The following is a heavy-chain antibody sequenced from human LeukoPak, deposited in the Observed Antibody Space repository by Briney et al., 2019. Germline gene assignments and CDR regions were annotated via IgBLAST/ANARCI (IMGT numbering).Heavy chain of an antibody. Sequence: ASVKVSCKASGYTLTGYYMHWVRQAPGQGLEWMGWINTNTGNPTYAQGFTGRFVFSLDTSVSTAYLQISSLKAEDTAVYYCARALLYCSGGSCKKNWFDPWGQGTLVTVSS. CDR3: ARALLYCSGGSCKKNWFDP. V-gene: IGHV7-4-1*02. D-gene: IGHD2-15*01. CDR2: INTNTGNP. J-gene: IGHJ5*02. CDR1: GYTLTGYY.